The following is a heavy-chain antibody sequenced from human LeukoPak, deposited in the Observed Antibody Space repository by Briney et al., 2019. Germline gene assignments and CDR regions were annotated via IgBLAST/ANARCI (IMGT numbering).Heavy chain of an antibody. J-gene: IGHJ6*03. D-gene: IGHD2-2*01. CDR1: GYTFTSYY. CDR2: INPNSGST. V-gene: IGHV1-2*02. Sequence: GASVKVSCKASGYTFTSYYMHWVRQAPGQGLEWMGWINPNSGSTNYVQKVQGRVTLTRDTAISTVYMELSRLRSDDTAVYYCARIYCSSTSSAGCHMDVWGKGTTVTVSS. CDR3: ARIYCSSTSSAGCHMDV.